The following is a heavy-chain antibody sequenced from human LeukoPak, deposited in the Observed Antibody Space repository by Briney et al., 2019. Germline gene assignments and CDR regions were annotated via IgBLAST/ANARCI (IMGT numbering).Heavy chain of an antibody. D-gene: IGHD2-15*01. Sequence: KSGGSLRLSCAASGFTFSSYSMNWVRQAPGKGLEWVSSISSSSSYIYYADSVKGRFTISRDNAKNSLYLQMNSLRAEDTAVYYCARDGYCSGGSCYFPPDSGMDVWGQGTTVTVSS. V-gene: IGHV3-21*01. J-gene: IGHJ6*02. CDR2: ISSSSSYI. CDR3: ARDGYCSGGSCYFPPDSGMDV. CDR1: GFTFSSYS.